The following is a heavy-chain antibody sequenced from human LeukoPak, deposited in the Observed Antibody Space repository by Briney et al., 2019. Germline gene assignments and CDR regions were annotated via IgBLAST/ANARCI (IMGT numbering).Heavy chain of an antibody. CDR2: IRYTGAT. J-gene: IGHJ4*02. CDR1: GGSITGYY. D-gene: IGHD3-9*01. CDR3: TRGNILTGYCFDF. Sequence: SETLSLTCAVYGGSITGYYWSWIRQTPGRGLEWVGEIRYTGATSYNPSLKSRATISTDTSKNQFSLRLSSVTAADTAVYYCTRGNILTGYCFDFWGQGALVTVSS. V-gene: IGHV4-34*01.